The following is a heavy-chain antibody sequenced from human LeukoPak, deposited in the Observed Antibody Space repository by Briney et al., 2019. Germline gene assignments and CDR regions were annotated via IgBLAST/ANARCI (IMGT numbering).Heavy chain of an antibody. D-gene: IGHD3-9*01. CDR1: GYTFTSYG. CDR3: ARDRGVDYDILIGQDPDY. V-gene: IGHV1-18*04. J-gene: IGHJ4*02. CDR2: INAYNGHT. Sequence: ASVKVSCKTSGYTFTSYGISWVRQAPGQGLEWMGWINAYNGHTKYAQKLQGRVTMSTDTSTRTAYMELRSLRFDDTALYYCARDRGVDYDILIGQDPDYWGQGTLVTVSS.